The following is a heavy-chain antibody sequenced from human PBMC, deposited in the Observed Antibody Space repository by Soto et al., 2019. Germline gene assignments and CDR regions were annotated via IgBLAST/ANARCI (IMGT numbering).Heavy chain of an antibody. D-gene: IGHD2-15*01. Sequence: QVQLVQSGAEVKKPGSSVKVSCKASGGTFSSYTISWVRQAPGQGLEWMGRIIPILGIANYAQKFQGRVTITADKSTSTAYMELSSLRSEDTAVYYCARDHNCSGGSCYSLYFQLWGQGTLVTVSS. CDR2: IIPILGIA. J-gene: IGHJ1*01. CDR1: GGTFSSYT. CDR3: ARDHNCSGGSCYSLYFQL. V-gene: IGHV1-69*08.